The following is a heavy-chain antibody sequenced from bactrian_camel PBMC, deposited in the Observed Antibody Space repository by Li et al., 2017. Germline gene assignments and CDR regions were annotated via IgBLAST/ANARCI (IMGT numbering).Heavy chain of an antibody. CDR2: INGGGGNT. J-gene: IGHJ4*01. D-gene: IGHD2*01. CDR1: GFTFSTYA. V-gene: IGHV3S31*01. Sequence: QLVESGGGLVQPGGSLRLSCVASGFTFSTYAMGWVRQAPGEGLEWVSTINGGGGNTYYADSVKGRFTISRDNAKNTLYLQLNSLKTEDTAMYYCASRSGAYYSVGYYFLYWGQGTQVTVS. CDR3: ASRSGAYYSVGYYFLY.